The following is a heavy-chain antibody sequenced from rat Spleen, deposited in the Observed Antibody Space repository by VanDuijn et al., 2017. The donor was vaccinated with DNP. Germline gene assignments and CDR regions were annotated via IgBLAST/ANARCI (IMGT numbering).Heavy chain of an antibody. CDR1: GFTFNDYW. CDR3: ARGGYYGPYYFDY. D-gene: IGHD1-6*01. Sequence: EVQLVESGGDSVQPGRSLKLSCVASGFTFNDYWMTWIRQVPGKGLEWIACIASSGGGTFYRDSVKGRFTISRDNAKNTLYLQMNSLRSEDTATYYCARGGYYGPYYFDYWGQGVMVTVSS. V-gene: IGHV5-31*01. CDR2: IASSGGGT. J-gene: IGHJ2*01.